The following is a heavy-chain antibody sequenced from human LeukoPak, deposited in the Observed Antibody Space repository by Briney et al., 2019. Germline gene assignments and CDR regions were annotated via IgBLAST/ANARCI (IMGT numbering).Heavy chain of an antibody. V-gene: IGHV3-7*02. CDR2: IRQDGSEK. J-gene: IGHJ4*02. CDR1: GFTFSNYW. D-gene: IGHD4-23*01. CDR3: AKNYGGNSAD. Sequence: PGGSLRLSCAASGFTFSNYWMSWVRQAPGKGMEWVANIRQDGSEKYYVDSVKGRFTISRDDAKNSLYLQMNSLRAEDTAVYYCAKNYGGNSADWGQGTLVTVSS.